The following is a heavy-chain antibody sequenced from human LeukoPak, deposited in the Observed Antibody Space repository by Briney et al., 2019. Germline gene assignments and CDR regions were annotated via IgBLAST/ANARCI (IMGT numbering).Heavy chain of an antibody. CDR1: GGSVSSGDYY. J-gene: IGHJ4*02. CDR3: ARRRGNTSGFQGYYFDY. Sequence: SETLSLTCTVSGGSVSSGDYYWSWIRQLPGKGLEWIGYIYYSGNTYYNPSLKSRLTISVDTSKNQFSLKLSSVTTADTAVYYCARRRGNTSGFQGYYFDYWGQGTLVTVSS. CDR2: IYYSGNT. V-gene: IGHV4-31*03. D-gene: IGHD6-19*01.